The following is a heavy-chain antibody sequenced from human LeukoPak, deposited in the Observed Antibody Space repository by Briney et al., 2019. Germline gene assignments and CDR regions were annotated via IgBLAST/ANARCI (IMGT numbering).Heavy chain of an antibody. Sequence: ASVKVSCKASRYTFTSYAMHWVRQAPGQRLEWMGWINAGNGNTKYSQKFQGRVTITRDTSASTAYMELSSLRSEDTAVYYCARVPMITFGGVTHYYFDYWGQGTLVTVSS. D-gene: IGHD3-16*01. CDR3: ARVPMITFGGVTHYYFDY. J-gene: IGHJ4*02. CDR1: RYTFTSYA. V-gene: IGHV1-3*01. CDR2: INAGNGNT.